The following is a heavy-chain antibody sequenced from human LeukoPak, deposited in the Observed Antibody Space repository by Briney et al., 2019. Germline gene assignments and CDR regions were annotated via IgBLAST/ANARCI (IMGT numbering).Heavy chain of an antibody. J-gene: IGHJ4*02. CDR3: ASSSVYCSGGSCYWGY. CDR1: GYSFTSYW. CDR2: IYPGDSDT. V-gene: IGHV5-51*01. D-gene: IGHD2-15*01. Sequence: GESLKISCKGSGYSFTSYWIGWVRQMPGKGLEWMGIIYPGDSDTRYSPSFQGQVTISADKSISTAYLQWSSLKVSDTAMYYCASSSVYCSGGSCYWGYWGQGTLVTVSS.